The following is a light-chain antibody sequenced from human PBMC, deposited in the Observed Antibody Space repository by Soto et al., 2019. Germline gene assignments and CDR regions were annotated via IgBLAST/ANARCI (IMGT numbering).Light chain of an antibody. CDR2: PAS. V-gene: IGKV1-39*01. J-gene: IGKJ5*01. CDR1: QSISSY. Sequence: DIQMTQSPSSLSASVGDRVTITCRASQSISSYLNWYQQKPGKAPKLLIYPASSLQSGVPSRFSGSGSGTDFTLTISSLQPEDFATYYCQQSYSTPPITFGQGTRLENK. CDR3: QQSYSTPPIT.